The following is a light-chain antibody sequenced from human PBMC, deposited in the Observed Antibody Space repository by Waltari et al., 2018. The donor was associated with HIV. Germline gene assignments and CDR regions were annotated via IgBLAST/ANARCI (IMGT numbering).Light chain of an antibody. V-gene: IGLV3-10*01. CDR3: YSTDSSGNHRV. CDR1: ALPKKY. Sequence: SYELTQPPSVSVSPGQTARFTCSGDALPKKYAYWYQQKSGQAPVLVIYEDNKRPSGIPERFSGASSGTMATLTISGAQVEDEADYYCYSTDSSGNHRVFGGGTELIVL. CDR2: EDN. J-gene: IGLJ2*01.